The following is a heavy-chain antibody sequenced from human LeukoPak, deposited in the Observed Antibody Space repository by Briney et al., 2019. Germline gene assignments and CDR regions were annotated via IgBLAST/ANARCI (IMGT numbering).Heavy chain of an antibody. CDR3: AREGMAGTPTNWFDP. Sequence: SETLSLTCTVSGGSISSGSYYWSWLRQPAGKGLEWIGRIYTSGSTNYNPSLKSRVTMSVDTSKNQFSLKLSSVTAADTAVYYCAREGMAGTPTNWFDPWGQGTLVTVSS. D-gene: IGHD1-7*01. CDR2: IYTSGST. V-gene: IGHV4-61*02. J-gene: IGHJ5*02. CDR1: GGSISSGSYY.